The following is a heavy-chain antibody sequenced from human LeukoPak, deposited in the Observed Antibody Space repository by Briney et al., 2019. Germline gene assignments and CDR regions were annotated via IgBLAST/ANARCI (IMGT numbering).Heavy chain of an antibody. CDR3: ARSSSPSNWFDP. CDR2: INSDGGST. V-gene: IGHV3-74*01. D-gene: IGHD6-13*01. Sequence: GGSLRLSCAASGFTFSSYWMHWVRQAPGKGLVWVSRINSDGGSTSYADSVKGRFTISRDNAKNTLYLQMNSLSAKDTAVYYCARSSSPSNWFDPWGQGTLVTVSS. CDR1: GFTFSSYW. J-gene: IGHJ5*02.